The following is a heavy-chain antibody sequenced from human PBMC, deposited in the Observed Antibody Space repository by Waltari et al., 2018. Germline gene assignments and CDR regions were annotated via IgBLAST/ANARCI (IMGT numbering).Heavy chain of an antibody. D-gene: IGHD3-16*01. CDR3: SRLVPRTYRSPFSVRHYYYFMDV. CDR1: GFRFSNYW. J-gene: IGHJ6*02. V-gene: IGHV3-74*03. CDR2: FCNDESTL. Sequence: EEQLLESGGGLVQPGDSLGLSCAASGFRFSNYWMNWVSQAPGKGLVCVSRFCNDESTLTYWDSVKGRFTISRYKAKNTVLLQMKRLRADDTAVYYCSRLVPRTYRSPFSVRHYYYFMDVWCQGTTVTVSS.